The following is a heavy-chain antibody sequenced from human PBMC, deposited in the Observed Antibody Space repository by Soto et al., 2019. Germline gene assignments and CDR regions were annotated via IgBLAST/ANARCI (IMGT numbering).Heavy chain of an antibody. D-gene: IGHD3-9*01. Sequence: GGSLRLSCAASGFTFSSYGMHWVRQAPGKGLEWVAVISYDGSNKYYADSVKGRFTNSRDNSKNTLYLQMNSLRAEDTAVYYCAEDGQPDFDWLLYTLDYWGQGTLVTVSS. CDR2: ISYDGSNK. CDR3: AEDGQPDFDWLLYTLDY. CDR1: GFTFSSYG. J-gene: IGHJ4*02. V-gene: IGHV3-30*18.